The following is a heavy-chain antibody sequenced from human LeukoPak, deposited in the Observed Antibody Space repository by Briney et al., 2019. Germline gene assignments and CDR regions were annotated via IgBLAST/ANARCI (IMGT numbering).Heavy chain of an antibody. D-gene: IGHD5-12*01. J-gene: IGHJ4*02. CDR3: TTVGREYSDFDY. CDR2: IKSKTDGGTT. V-gene: IGHV3-15*01. CDR1: GFTFNNAW. Sequence: GGSLRLSCAASGFTFNNAWVNWVRQAPGKGLEWVGRIKSKTDGGTTDYAAPVKGRFTISRDDSKNTLHLQMNSLKTEDTAVYYCTTVGREYSDFDYWGQGTLVTASS.